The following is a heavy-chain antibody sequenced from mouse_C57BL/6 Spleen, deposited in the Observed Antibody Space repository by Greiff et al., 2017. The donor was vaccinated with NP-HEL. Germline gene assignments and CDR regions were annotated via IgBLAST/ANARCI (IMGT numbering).Heavy chain of an antibody. Sequence: QVQLQQSGAELVMPGASVKLSCKASGYTFTSYWMHWVKQRPGQGLEWIGEIDPSDSYTNYNQKFKGKSTLTVDKSSSTADMQLSSLTSEDSAVYYCARCEDYDYDGFAYWGQGTLVTVSA. D-gene: IGHD2-4*01. CDR2: IDPSDSYT. CDR3: ARCEDYDYDGFAY. V-gene: IGHV1-69*01. J-gene: IGHJ3*01. CDR1: GYTFTSYW.